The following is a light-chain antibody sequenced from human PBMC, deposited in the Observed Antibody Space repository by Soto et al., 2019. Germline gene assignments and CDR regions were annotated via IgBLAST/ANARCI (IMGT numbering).Light chain of an antibody. CDR2: GVT. Sequence: QSVLTQPASVSGSPGQSITISCTGSGGDIGAYNYVSWYQQHPDKAPKLLIHGVTRRPSGVSSRFSASKSAYTASLTISGLQAEDEANYYCSSFTTSYFYVFGPGTKVTVL. J-gene: IGLJ1*01. V-gene: IGLV2-14*01. CDR1: GGDIGAYNY. CDR3: SSFTTSYFYV.